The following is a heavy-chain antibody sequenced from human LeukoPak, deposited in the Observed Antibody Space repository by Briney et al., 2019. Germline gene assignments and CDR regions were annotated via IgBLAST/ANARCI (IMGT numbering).Heavy chain of an antibody. J-gene: IGHJ4*02. V-gene: IGHV4-34*01. Sequence: PSETLSLTCAVYGGSFSGYYWSWIRQPPGKGLEWIGEINHSGSTNYNPSLKSRVTISVDTSKNQFSLKLSSVTAADTAVYYCARDGQQLGGENDYWGQGTLVTVSS. CDR2: INHSGST. D-gene: IGHD6-13*01. CDR3: ARDGQQLGGENDY. CDR1: GGSFSGYY.